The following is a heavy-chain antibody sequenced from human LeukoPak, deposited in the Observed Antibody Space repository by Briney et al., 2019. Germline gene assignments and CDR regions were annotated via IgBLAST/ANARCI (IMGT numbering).Heavy chain of an antibody. CDR2: YKLSGNT. D-gene: IGHD3-22*01. CDR1: GDSISSYY. J-gene: IGHJ4*02. Sequence: PSETLSLTCTVSGDSISSYYWNWIRQPAGKGLEWIGRYKLSGNTNYNPSLKSRVAMSVDTSKNQFSLKLSSVTAADTAVYYCASRKYYYDSSGYYGFDYWGQGTLVTVSS. CDR3: ASRKYYYDSSGYYGFDY. V-gene: IGHV4-4*07.